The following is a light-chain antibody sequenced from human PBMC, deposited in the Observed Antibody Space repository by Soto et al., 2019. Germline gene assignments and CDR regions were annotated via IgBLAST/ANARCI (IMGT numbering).Light chain of an antibody. CDR1: SSDVGDYKY. Sequence: QSALTQPASVSGAPGQSITISCTGTSSDVGDYKYVSWYQKHPGKAPKALIYEVSNRPSDVSLRFSGSTSGTTAFLTISGLQAEEEADYYCSSFISSSTIVFGSGTKLTVL. CDR2: EVS. CDR3: SSFISSSTIV. J-gene: IGLJ1*01. V-gene: IGLV2-14*01.